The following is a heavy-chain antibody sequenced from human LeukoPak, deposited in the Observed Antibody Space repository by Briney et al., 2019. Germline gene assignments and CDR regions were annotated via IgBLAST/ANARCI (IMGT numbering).Heavy chain of an antibody. CDR2: IKSDASGI. D-gene: IGHD2-15*01. J-gene: IGHJ4*02. CDR1: GFSFSDYW. Sequence: PGGSLRLSCAASGFSFSDYWMHWLRQAPGKGLEWVSRIKSDASGILYADSVRGRFIISRDNARNTLYLQMNSLRAEDTAVYYSARGIEVDILPWVQGTQVTVSS. CDR3: ARGIEVDILP. V-gene: IGHV3-74*01.